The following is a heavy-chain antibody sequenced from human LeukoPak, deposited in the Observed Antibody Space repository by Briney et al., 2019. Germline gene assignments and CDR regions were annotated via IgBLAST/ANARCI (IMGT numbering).Heavy chain of an antibody. CDR1: GYTFTGYY. Sequence: ASVKVSCKASGYTFTGYYIHWVRQAPGQGLEWMGRINPNSGGTNYAQKFQGRVTMTRDTSISTAYIELNRLTSDDTAVYYCAREPMVRDLNWFDPWGQGTLVTVSS. V-gene: IGHV1-2*06. CDR2: INPNSGGT. CDR3: AREPMVRDLNWFDP. D-gene: IGHD3-10*01. J-gene: IGHJ5*02.